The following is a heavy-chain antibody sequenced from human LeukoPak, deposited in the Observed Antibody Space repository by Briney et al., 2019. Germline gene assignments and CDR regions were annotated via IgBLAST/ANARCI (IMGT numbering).Heavy chain of an antibody. J-gene: IGHJ6*04. Sequence: SETLSLICAVYGGSFSGYYWSWIRQPPGKGLEWIGEINHSGSTNYNPSLKSRVTISVDTSKNQFSLKLSSVTAADTAVYYCASAPGYCSSTSCYAMSYYYYYGMDVWGKGTTVTVSS. CDR1: GGSFSGYY. V-gene: IGHV4-34*01. CDR3: ASAPGYCSSTSCYAMSYYYYYGMDV. CDR2: INHSGST. D-gene: IGHD2-2*01.